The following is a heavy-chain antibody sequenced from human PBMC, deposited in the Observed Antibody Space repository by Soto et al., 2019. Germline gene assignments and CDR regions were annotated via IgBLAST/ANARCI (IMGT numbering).Heavy chain of an antibody. CDR1: GYTFTGYY. Sequence: QVQLVQSGAEVKKPGASVKVSCKASGYTFTGYYMHWVRQAPGQGLEWMGWINPNSGGTNYAQKFQGCVTMTGDKSISPAYMELGRLRSDDTAVYYCARGIPMVRGVLLDAFDIWGQGTMVTVSS. CDR2: INPNSGGT. CDR3: ARGIPMVRGVLLDAFDI. V-gene: IGHV1-2*04. J-gene: IGHJ3*02. D-gene: IGHD3-10*01.